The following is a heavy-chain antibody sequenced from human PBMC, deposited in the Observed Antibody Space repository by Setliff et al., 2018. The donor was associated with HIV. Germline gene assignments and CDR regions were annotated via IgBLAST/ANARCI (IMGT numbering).Heavy chain of an antibody. CDR3: ARVMPGDSSGWYGDY. CDR1: GLTFNSYG. CDR2: ISYDGINR. D-gene: IGHD6-13*01. J-gene: IGHJ4*02. V-gene: IGHV3-30*03. Sequence: PGGSLRLSCAGYGLTFNSYGMHWVRQAPGKGLERVAVISYDGINRYYADSVKGRFTISRDNSKNTVSLQMNNLSAEDTAVYYCARVMPGDSSGWYGDYWGQGTLVTVSS.